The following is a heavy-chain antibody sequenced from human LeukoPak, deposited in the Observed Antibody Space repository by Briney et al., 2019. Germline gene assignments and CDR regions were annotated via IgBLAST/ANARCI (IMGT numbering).Heavy chain of an antibody. V-gene: IGHV3-30*18. Sequence: GGSLRLSCAASGFTFSSYGMHWVRQAPGKGLEWVAVISYDGSNKYYADSVKGRFTISRDNSKNTLYLQMNSLRAEDTAVYYCAKFQDTFHYYYGMDVWDKGTTVTVSS. CDR3: AKFQDTFHYYYGMDV. CDR1: GFTFSSYG. J-gene: IGHJ6*04. CDR2: ISYDGSNK. D-gene: IGHD2-15*01.